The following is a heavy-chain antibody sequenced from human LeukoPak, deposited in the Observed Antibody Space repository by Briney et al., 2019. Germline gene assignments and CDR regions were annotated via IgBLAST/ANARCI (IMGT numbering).Heavy chain of an antibody. CDR3: ARGGYSYGYIVGYYYYGMDV. J-gene: IGHJ6*02. CDR2: IYYSGST. D-gene: IGHD5-18*01. V-gene: IGHV4-59*01. Sequence: SETLSLTCTVSGGSISSYYWSWIWQPPGKGLEWIGYIYYSGSTNYNPSLKSRVTISVDTSKNQFSLKLSSVTAADTAVYYCARGGYSYGYIVGYYYYGMDVWGQGTTVTVSS. CDR1: GGSISSYY.